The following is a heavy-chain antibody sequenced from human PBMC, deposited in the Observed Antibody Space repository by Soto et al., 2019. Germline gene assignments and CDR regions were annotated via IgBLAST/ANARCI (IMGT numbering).Heavy chain of an antibody. Sequence: EVQLVEPGGGLVQPGGSLRLSCAASGFTFSSYAMHWVRQAPGKGLEYVSAISSNGGSTYYANSVKGRFTISRDNSKNTLYLQMGSLRAEDMAVYYCAREGCGYGPYYYYCYMDVWGKGTTVTVSS. J-gene: IGHJ6*03. D-gene: IGHD5-18*01. CDR2: ISSNGGST. CDR3: AREGCGYGPYYYYCYMDV. CDR1: GFTFSSYA. V-gene: IGHV3-64*01.